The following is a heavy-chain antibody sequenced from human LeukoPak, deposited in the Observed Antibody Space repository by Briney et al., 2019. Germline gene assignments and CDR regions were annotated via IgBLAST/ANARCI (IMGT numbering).Heavy chain of an antibody. CDR3: ARALRSAMAPFDY. V-gene: IGHV3-21*01. Sequence: PGGSLRLSCAASGFTFSSYSMNWVRQAPGKGLEWVSSISSSSSYIYYADSVKGRFTISRDNAKNSLYLQMNSLRAEDTAVYYCARALRSAMAPFDYWGQGTLVTVSS. CDR1: GFTFSSYS. J-gene: IGHJ4*02. CDR2: ISSSSSYI. D-gene: IGHD5-24*01.